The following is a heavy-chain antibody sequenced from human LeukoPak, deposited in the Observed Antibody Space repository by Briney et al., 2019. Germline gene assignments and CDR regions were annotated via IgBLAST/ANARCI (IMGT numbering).Heavy chain of an antibody. V-gene: IGHV3-23*01. D-gene: IGHD6-19*01. J-gene: IGHJ2*01. Sequence: GGSLRLSCAASGFTFSSYAMSWVRQAPGKGLEWVSAISGSGGSTYYADSVKGRFTISRDNSKNTLYPQMNSLRAEDTAVYYCAKGGWAGYWYFDLWGRGTLVTVSS. CDR2: ISGSGGST. CDR3: AKGGWAGYWYFDL. CDR1: GFTFSSYA.